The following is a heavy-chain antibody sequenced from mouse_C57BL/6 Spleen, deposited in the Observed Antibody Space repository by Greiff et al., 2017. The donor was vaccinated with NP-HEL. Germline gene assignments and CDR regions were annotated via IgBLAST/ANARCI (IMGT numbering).Heavy chain of an antibody. J-gene: IGHJ4*01. D-gene: IGHD2-3*01. CDR2: IYPGDGDT. CDR3: AREDGYLSYAMDY. Sequence: QVQLKESGPELVKPGASVKISCKASGYAFSSSWMNWVKQRPGKGLEWIGRIYPGDGDTNYNGKFKGKATLTADKSPSTAYMQLSSLTSEDSAVYFCAREDGYLSYAMDYWGQGTSVTVSS. CDR1: GYAFSSSW. V-gene: IGHV1-82*01.